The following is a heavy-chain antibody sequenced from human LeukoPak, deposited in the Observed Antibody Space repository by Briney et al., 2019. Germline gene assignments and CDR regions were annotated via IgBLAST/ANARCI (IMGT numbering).Heavy chain of an antibody. CDR2: ISSSSSYI. CDR1: GFTFSSYS. CDR3: AGVYDFWSGYYRSNYYYYMDV. J-gene: IGHJ6*03. Sequence: GGSLRLSCAASGFTFSSYSMNWVRQAPGKGLEWVSSISSSSSYIYYADSVKGRFTISRDNAKNSLYLQMNNLRAEDTAVYYCAGVYDFWSGYYRSNYYYYMDVWGKGTTVTVSS. V-gene: IGHV3-21*01. D-gene: IGHD3-3*01.